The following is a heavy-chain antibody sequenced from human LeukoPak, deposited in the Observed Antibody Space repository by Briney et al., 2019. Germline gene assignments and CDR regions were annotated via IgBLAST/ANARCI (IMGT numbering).Heavy chain of an antibody. J-gene: IGHJ6*03. Sequence: PSETLSLTCAVYGGSFSGYYWSWIRQPPGKGLEWIGEINHSGSTNYNPSLKSRVTISVDTSKNQFSLKLSSVTAADTAVYYCARTTEGYCRGRSCYSYYYYMDVWGKGTTVTVSS. D-gene: IGHD2-15*01. CDR3: ARTTEGYCRGRSCYSYYYYMDV. V-gene: IGHV4-34*01. CDR2: INHSGST. CDR1: GGSFSGYY.